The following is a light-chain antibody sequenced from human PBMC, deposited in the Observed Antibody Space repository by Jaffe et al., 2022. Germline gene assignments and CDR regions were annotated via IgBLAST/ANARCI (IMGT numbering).Light chain of an antibody. CDR1: VLAKKY. Sequence: SYELTQPSSVSVSPGQTARITCSGDVLAKKYARWFQQKPGQAPVLVIYKDSERPSGIPERFSGSSSGTTVTLTISGAQVEDEADYYCYSAADNNLSVFGTGTKVTVL. V-gene: IGLV3-27*01. J-gene: IGLJ1*01. CDR3: YSAADNNLSV. CDR2: KDS.